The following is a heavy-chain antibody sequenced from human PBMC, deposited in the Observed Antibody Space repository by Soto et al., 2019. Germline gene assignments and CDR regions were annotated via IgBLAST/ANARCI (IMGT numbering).Heavy chain of an antibody. CDR2: TYFRSKWYN. CDR3: AKGDNLGPKTGYAFDP. J-gene: IGHJ5*02. V-gene: IGHV6-1*01. Sequence: SQTLSLPCAISGDIGSSNTASWDWIRQSPSRGLAWLGRTYFRSKWYNDYAVSVKSRIIINPDTSNNQFSLQLNSVTPEDTAVYFCAKGDNLGPKTGYAFDPWGQGIMVTVSS. D-gene: IGHD5-12*01. CDR1: GDIGSSNTAS.